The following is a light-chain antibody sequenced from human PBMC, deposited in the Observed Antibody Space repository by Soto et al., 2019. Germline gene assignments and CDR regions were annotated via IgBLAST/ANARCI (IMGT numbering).Light chain of an antibody. Sequence: DIEMTQSPPALSASVGDRVTITCRASQSISSWLAWYQQKPGKAPKLLIYKASSLDSVVPSRFSGSGSGTEFTLTISSLQPDDVATYYCQQYNSDPLTFGGGTKVEI. CDR3: QQYNSDPLT. CDR2: KAS. J-gene: IGKJ4*01. CDR1: QSISSW. V-gene: IGKV1-5*03.